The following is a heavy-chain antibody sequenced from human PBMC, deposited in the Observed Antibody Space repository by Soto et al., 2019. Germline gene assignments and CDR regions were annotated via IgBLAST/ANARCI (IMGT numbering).Heavy chain of an antibody. CDR1: GGTFSTDA. V-gene: IGHV1-69*13. D-gene: IGHD4-17*01. Sequence: ASVKVSCKASGGTFSTDAISWVRQAPGQVLEWMGEIIPMFGTANYAQKFHGRVTITADESTSTAYMELSGLRSEDTAVYYCAKGLETTVTKGFDNWGQGTLVTVSS. CDR3: AKGLETTVTKGFDN. CDR2: IIPMFGTA. J-gene: IGHJ4*02.